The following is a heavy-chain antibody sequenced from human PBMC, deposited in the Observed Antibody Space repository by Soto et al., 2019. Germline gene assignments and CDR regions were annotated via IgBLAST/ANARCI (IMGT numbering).Heavy chain of an antibody. D-gene: IGHD4-17*01. CDR1: GFTFSSYW. V-gene: IGHV3-7*03. Sequence: GGSLRLSCAASGFTFSSYWMSWVRQAPGKGLEWVANIKQDGSEKYYVDSVKGRFTISRDNAKNSLYLQMNSLRAEDTAVYYCARDADYDNLYYYYGMDVWGQGTTVTAP. CDR3: ARDADYDNLYYYYGMDV. J-gene: IGHJ6*02. CDR2: IKQDGSEK.